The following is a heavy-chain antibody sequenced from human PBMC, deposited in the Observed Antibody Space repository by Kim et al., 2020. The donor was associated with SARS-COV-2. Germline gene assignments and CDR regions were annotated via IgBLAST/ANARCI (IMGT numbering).Heavy chain of an antibody. CDR1: GYTFTSYG. J-gene: IGHJ6*02. D-gene: IGHD3-10*01. Sequence: ASVKVSCKASGYTFTSYGISWVRQAPGQGLEWMGWISAYNGNTNYAQKLQGRVTMTTDTSTSTAYMELRSLRSDDTAVYYCAREGLLLWFGEWIPQPNYYGMDVWGQGTTVTVSS. V-gene: IGHV1-18*04. CDR3: AREGLLLWFGEWIPQPNYYGMDV. CDR2: ISAYNGNT.